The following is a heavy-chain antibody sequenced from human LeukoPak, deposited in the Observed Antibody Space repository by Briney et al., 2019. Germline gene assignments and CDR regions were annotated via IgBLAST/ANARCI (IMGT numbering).Heavy chain of an antibody. CDR2: INHSGST. Sequence: PSETLSLTCAVYGGSFSGYYWSWIRQPPGKGLEWIGEINHSGSTNYNPSLKSRVTISVDTSKNQFSLKLSPVTAADTAVYYCARLGTDGYNSRWPDYWGQGTLVTVSS. V-gene: IGHV4-34*01. D-gene: IGHD5-24*01. J-gene: IGHJ4*02. CDR3: ARLGTDGYNSRWPDY. CDR1: GGSFSGYY.